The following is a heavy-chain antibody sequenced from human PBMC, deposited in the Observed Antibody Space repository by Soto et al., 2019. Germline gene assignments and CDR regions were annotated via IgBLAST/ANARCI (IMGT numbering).Heavy chain of an antibody. J-gene: IGHJ4*02. CDR2: ITSSGGTI. CDR1: GFTFSTSA. V-gene: IGHV3-23*01. D-gene: IGHD6-13*01. Sequence: EVHLLESGGGLVQPGGSLRLSCAASGFTFSTSAMSWVRQAPGKGLEWVSGITSSGGTIFYADSVKGRFSISRDNSENKLFLQMNSLRLEDTAVYYCAKDSGSSWFLQGDWGQGILVTVSS. CDR3: AKDSGSSWFLQGD.